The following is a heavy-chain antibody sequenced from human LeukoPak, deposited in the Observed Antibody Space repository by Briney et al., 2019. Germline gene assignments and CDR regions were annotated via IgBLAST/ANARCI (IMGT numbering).Heavy chain of an antibody. Sequence: SETLSLTCTVSGVSISNYYWSWIRQPPGKALEWIGYIYYTGTTKYNPSLKSRATISLDTSKNQFSLKLTSVTAADTALFFCARGYDIDVWGQGTTVTVSS. V-gene: IGHV4-59*01. CDR1: GVSISNYY. J-gene: IGHJ6*02. CDR3: ARGYDIDV. CDR2: IYYTGTT.